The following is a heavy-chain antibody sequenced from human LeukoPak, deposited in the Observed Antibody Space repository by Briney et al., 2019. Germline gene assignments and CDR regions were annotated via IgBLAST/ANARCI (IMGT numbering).Heavy chain of an antibody. Sequence: SVKVSCKASGGTFSSYAISWVRQAPGQGLEWMGGIIPIFVTANYAQKFQGRVTITADESTSTAYMELSSLRSEDTAVYYCARVREYSSSSGIYYYYYYMDVWGKGTTVTVSS. J-gene: IGHJ6*03. CDR3: ARVREYSSSSGIYYYYYYMDV. V-gene: IGHV1-69*13. CDR2: IIPIFVTA. CDR1: GGTFSSYA. D-gene: IGHD6-6*01.